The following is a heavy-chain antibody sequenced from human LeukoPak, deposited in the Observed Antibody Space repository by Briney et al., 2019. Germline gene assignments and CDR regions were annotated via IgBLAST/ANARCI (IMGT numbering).Heavy chain of an antibody. Sequence: PGGSLRLSCTGYGFTFSDYWMHWVRQTPGKGLLWVSRINSDGSTTDYADSVKGRFTISRDNAGNTLYLQMNSLRVEDTGVYYCARDWWFDPWGRGTLVTVSS. CDR3: ARDWWFDP. V-gene: IGHV3-74*01. CDR2: INSDGSTT. CDR1: GFTFSDYW. J-gene: IGHJ5*02.